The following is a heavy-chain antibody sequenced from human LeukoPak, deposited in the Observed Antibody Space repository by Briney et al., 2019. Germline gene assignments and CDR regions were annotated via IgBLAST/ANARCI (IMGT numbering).Heavy chain of an antibody. D-gene: IGHD3-9*01. CDR2: INPSGGST. CDR3: ATVRRLRYFDWLPDY. J-gene: IGHJ4*02. CDR1: GYTFTSYY. V-gene: IGHV1-46*01. Sequence: GASVKVSCKASGYTFTSYYMHWVRQAPGQGLEWMGIINPSGGSTSYAQKFQGRVTMTRDTSTSTVYMELSSLRSEDTAVYYCATVRRLRYFDWLPDYWGQGTLVTVSS.